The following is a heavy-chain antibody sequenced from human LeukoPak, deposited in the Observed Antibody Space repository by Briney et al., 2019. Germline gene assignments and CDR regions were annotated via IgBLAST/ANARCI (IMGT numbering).Heavy chain of an antibody. J-gene: IGHJ4*02. CDR1: GGSISSGGYY. CDR2: IYNSGST. D-gene: IGHD5-24*01. Sequence: SETLSLTCTVSGGSISSGGYYWSWIRQHPGKGLEWIGYIYNSGSTYYNPSLKSRVTISVDTSKNQVSLKVSSVTAADTAVYYCARSRDGYNSGDYWGQGTLVTVST. CDR3: ARSRDGYNSGDY. V-gene: IGHV4-31*03.